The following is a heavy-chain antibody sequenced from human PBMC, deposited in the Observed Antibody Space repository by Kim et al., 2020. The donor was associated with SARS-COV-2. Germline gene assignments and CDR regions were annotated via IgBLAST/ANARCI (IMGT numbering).Heavy chain of an antibody. CDR1: GGSFSGYY. J-gene: IGHJ4*02. D-gene: IGHD3-10*01. V-gene: IGHV4-34*01. CDR2: INHSGST. CDR3: ARVFSGRYPRFSPAEPY. Sequence: SETLSLTCAVYGGSFSGYYWSWIRQPPGKGLEWIGEINHSGSTNYNPSLKSRVTISVDTSKNQFSLKLSSVTAADTAVYYCARVFSGRYPRFSPAEPYWGQGTLVTVSS.